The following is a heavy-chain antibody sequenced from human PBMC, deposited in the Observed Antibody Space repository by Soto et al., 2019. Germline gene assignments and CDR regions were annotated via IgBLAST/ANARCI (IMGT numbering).Heavy chain of an antibody. CDR1: GGTFSTDA. Sequence: QVQLVQSGAEVKKPVSSVTVSCKTSGGTFSTDAINWVRQAPGQGLEWMGLLIPVFGSPIYAQKFQGRIRITADESTSTGFMDVSSLRSEDTAVYYCTRVLGYTFEPGKTRYYAMDVRGQGTTVSVSS. V-gene: IGHV1-69*01. D-gene: IGHD5-18*01. CDR2: LIPVFGSP. CDR3: TRVLGYTFEPGKTRYYAMDV. J-gene: IGHJ6*02.